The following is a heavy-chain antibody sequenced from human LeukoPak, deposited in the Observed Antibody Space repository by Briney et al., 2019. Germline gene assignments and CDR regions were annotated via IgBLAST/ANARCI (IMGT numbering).Heavy chain of an antibody. J-gene: IGHJ4*02. CDR2: IRSKANSYAT. CDR1: GFTFSGSA. Sequence: GGSLSLSCAASGFTFSGSAMHWVRQASGKGLEWVGRIRSKANSYATAYAASVKGRFTISRDDSKNTAYLQMNSLKTEDTAVYYCTTIAVAGLVDYWGQGTLVTVS. D-gene: IGHD6-19*01. V-gene: IGHV3-73*01. CDR3: TTIAVAGLVDY.